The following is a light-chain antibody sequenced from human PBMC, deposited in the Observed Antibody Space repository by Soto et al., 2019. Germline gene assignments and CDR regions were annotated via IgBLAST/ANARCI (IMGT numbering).Light chain of an antibody. Sequence: IVMTQSPATLSVSPGERATLSCRPSQRVSINFAWDQQKPGQAPRLLICGASTRATGIPARFSGSGSGTEFTLTISSLQSEDFAVYYCQQYNNWPPWTFGQGTKVDI. V-gene: IGKV3-15*01. CDR2: GAS. CDR3: QQYNNWPPWT. CDR1: QRVSIN. J-gene: IGKJ1*01.